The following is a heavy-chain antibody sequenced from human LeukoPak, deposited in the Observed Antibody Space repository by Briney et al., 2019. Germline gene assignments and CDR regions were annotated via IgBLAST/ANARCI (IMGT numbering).Heavy chain of an antibody. CDR2: IRGSGGST. CDR1: GFTFSSHA. CDR3: AKGEEQWLYNLNWFDP. Sequence: GGSLRLSCAASGFTFSSHAMSWVRQAPGKGLEWVSAIRGSGGSTYYADSGTGRFTISRDNSKNTLYLKRNSLRAENTAVYYCAKGEEQWLYNLNWFDPWGQGTLVTVSS. J-gene: IGHJ5*02. V-gene: IGHV3-23*01. D-gene: IGHD6-19*01.